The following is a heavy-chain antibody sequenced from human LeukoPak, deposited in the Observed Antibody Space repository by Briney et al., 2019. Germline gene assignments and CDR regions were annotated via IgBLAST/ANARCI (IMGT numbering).Heavy chain of an antibody. V-gene: IGHV4-59*01. Sequence: PWETLSLTCTVSGGSISSYYWSWIRQPPGKGLKWIGYIYYSGSTNYNPSLKSRVTISVDRSKNQFSLKLSSVTAADTAVYYCARVAMAAAGSSWFDPRGQGTLVTVSS. CDR1: GGSISSYY. CDR2: IYYSGST. J-gene: IGHJ5*02. D-gene: IGHD6-13*01. CDR3: ARVAMAAAGSSWFDP.